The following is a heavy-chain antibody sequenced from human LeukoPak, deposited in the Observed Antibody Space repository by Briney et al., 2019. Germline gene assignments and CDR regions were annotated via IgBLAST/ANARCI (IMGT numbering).Heavy chain of an antibody. CDR1: GGSTNNYY. CDR3: ARGYCSGGSCYSYYYYNYMDV. D-gene: IGHD2-15*01. J-gene: IGHJ6*03. CDR2: IYYSGST. V-gene: IGHV4-59*12. Sequence: SETLSLTCTVSGGSTNNYYWSWIRQPPGKGLEWIGYIYYSGSTNYNPSLKSRVTISVDTSKNQFSLKLSSVTAADTAVYYCARGYCSGGSCYSYYYYNYMDVWAKGPRSPSP.